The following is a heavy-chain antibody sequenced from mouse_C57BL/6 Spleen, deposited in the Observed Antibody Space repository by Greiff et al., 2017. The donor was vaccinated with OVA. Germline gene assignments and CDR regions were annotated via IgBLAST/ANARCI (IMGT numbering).Heavy chain of an antibody. Sequence: ESGAELVRPGASVTLSCKASGYTFTDYEMHWVKQTPVHGLEWIGAIDPETGGTAYNQKFKGKAILTADKSSSTAYMELRSLTSEDSAVYYCTKGYDVAWFAYWGQGTLVTVSA. CDR3: TKGYDVAWFAY. CDR1: GYTFTDYE. CDR2: IDPETGGT. V-gene: IGHV1-15*01. J-gene: IGHJ3*01. D-gene: IGHD2-2*01.